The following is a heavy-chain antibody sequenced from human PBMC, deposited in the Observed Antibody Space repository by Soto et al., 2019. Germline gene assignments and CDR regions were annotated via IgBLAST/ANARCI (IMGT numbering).Heavy chain of an antibody. CDR1: GFTFSSYS. Sequence: GGSLRLSCAASGFTFSSYSMNWVRQAPGKGLEWVSSISSSSSYIYYADSVKGRFTISRDNAKNSLYLQMNSLRAEDTAVYYCARDSGLRPEMATTHYGMDVWGQGTTVTVSS. D-gene: IGHD5-12*01. J-gene: IGHJ6*02. CDR3: ARDSGLRPEMATTHYGMDV. CDR2: ISSSSSYI. V-gene: IGHV3-21*01.